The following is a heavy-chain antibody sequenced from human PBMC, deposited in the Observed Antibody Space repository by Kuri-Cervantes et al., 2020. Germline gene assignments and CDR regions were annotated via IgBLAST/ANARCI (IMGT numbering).Heavy chain of an antibody. CDR3: ARGTPPWHCSVDSCHFYSFFYMDV. CDR1: GGSISGSTYY. V-gene: IGHV4-39*07. CDR2: IYYSGST. Sequence: SETLSLTCTVSGGSISGSTYYWGWIRQPPGKGLEWIGSIYYSGSTYYNPSLKSRVTISIDTSKNQFSLRLNSVTAADTAVYFCARGTPPWHCSVDSCHFYSFFYMDVWGKGTAVTVSS. D-gene: IGHD2-15*01. J-gene: IGHJ6*04.